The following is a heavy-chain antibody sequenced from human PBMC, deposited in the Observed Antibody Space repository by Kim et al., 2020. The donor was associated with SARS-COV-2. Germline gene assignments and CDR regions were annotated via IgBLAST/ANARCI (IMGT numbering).Heavy chain of an antibody. Sequence: SETLSLTCTVSGGSISSSSYYWGWIRQPPGKGLEWIGSIYYSGSTYYNPSLKSRVTISVDTSKNQFSLKLSSVTAAYTAVYYCARLPYYYDSSGAFDIWGQGTMVTVSS. J-gene: IGHJ3*02. D-gene: IGHD3-22*01. CDR2: IYYSGST. CDR3: ARLPYYYDSSGAFDI. V-gene: IGHV4-39*01. CDR1: GGSISSSSYY.